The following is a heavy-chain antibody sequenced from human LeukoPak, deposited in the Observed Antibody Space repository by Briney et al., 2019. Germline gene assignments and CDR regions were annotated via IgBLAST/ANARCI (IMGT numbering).Heavy chain of an antibody. J-gene: IGHJ4*02. CDR2: ISSSSGYI. CDR1: GFTFSSYS. CDR3: ARDASRYGGKSRFDY. V-gene: IGHV3-21*01. D-gene: IGHD4-23*01. Sequence: PGGSLRLSCAASGFTFSSYSMNWVRQAPGKGLEWVSSISSSSGYIYYADSVKGRFTISRDNAKNSLYLQMNSLRAEDTAVYYCARDASRYGGKSRFDYWGQGTLVTVSS.